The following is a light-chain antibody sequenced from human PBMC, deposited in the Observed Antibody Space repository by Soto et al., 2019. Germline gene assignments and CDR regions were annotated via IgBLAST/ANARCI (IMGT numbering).Light chain of an antibody. V-gene: IGKV1-5*03. J-gene: IGKJ1*01. CDR1: QTISSL. CDR3: QQYDSYPWT. Sequence: DIQMTQSPSTRSATVGDRVTITCRASQTISSLLAWHQQKPGKAPKLLIFKASSLQTGVPSKFSGSGSGTEFTLTISSLQPDDFATYYCQQYDSYPWTFGQGAKVDI. CDR2: KAS.